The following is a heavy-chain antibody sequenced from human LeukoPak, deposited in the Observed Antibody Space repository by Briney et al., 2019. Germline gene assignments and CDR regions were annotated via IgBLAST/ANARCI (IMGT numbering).Heavy chain of an antibody. CDR1: GGSISSGGYS. CDR3: ARTGYSGSYFLRATFDY. CDR2: IYHSGST. D-gene: IGHD1-26*01. V-gene: IGHV4-30-2*01. J-gene: IGHJ4*02. Sequence: SETLSLTCAVSGGSISSGGYSWSWIRQPPGKGLEWIGYIYHSGSTYYNPSLKSRVTISVDRSKNQFSLKLSSVTAADTAVYYCARTGYSGSYFLRATFDYWGQGTLVTVSS.